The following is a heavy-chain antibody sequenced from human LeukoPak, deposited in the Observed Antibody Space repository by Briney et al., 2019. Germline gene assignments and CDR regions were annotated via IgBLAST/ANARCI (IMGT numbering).Heavy chain of an antibody. CDR3: AKGRGSTGSYFDY. J-gene: IGHJ4*02. D-gene: IGHD1-1*01. CDR2: IYHSGST. CDR1: GYSISSGYY. Sequence: SETLSLTCTVSGYSISSGYYWGWIRQPPGKGLEWIGIIYHSGSTYYNPSLKSRVTISVDTSKNQFSLKLSSVTAADTAVYYCAKGRGSTGSYFDYWGQGTLVTVSS. V-gene: IGHV4-38-2*02.